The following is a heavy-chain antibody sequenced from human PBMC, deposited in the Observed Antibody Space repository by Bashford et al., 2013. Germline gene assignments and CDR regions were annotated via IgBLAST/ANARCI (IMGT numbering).Heavy chain of an antibody. J-gene: IGHJ4*02. Sequence: SETLSLTCAVYDESFTFYYWSWIRQSPGKGLEWVGESNHSGSTNYNPSLKSRVTISVDTSKNQFSLKLSSVTAADTAVYYCARDHHYDSSGYYALLDWGQGTPVTVSS. CDR2: SNHSGST. D-gene: IGHD3-22*01. CDR1: DESFTFYY. V-gene: IGHV4-34*01. CDR3: ARDHHYDSSGYYALLD.